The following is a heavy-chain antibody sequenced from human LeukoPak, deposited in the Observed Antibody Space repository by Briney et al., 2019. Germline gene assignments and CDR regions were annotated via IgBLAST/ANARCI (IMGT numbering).Heavy chain of an antibody. CDR1: GFDFSNFG. Sequence: GGSLRLSCAASGFDFSNFGMNWVRQPPGKGLEWVAAITVDTRGTYYDHSVKGRFTISRDNSKNTLYLQMNNLRVEDTAFYFCTNFDHWGQGTLVTVS. V-gene: IGHV3-23*01. J-gene: IGHJ4*02. CDR2: ITVDTRGT. CDR3: TNFDH.